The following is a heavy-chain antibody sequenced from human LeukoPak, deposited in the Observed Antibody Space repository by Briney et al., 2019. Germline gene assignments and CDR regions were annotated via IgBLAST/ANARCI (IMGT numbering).Heavy chain of an antibody. V-gene: IGHV3-30*18. Sequence: PGRSLRLSCAASGFTFSSYGMHWVRQAPGKGLEGVAVISYDGSNKYYADSVKGRFTISRDNSKNTLYLQMNSLRAEDTAVYYCAKVFPPTYYYDTFDYWGQGTLVTVSS. CDR1: GFTFSSYG. CDR3: AKVFPPTYYYDTFDY. J-gene: IGHJ4*02. CDR2: ISYDGSNK. D-gene: IGHD3-22*01.